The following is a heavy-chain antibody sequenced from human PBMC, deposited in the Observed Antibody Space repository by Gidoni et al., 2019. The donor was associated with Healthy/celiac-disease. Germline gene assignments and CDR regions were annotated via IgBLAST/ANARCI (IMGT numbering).Heavy chain of an antibody. Sequence: EVQLVESGGGLVQPGGSLRLSCAAAGFTCSSYEMNWVRQAPGKGLEWVSYISSRGITISYADSVKGRFTISSDNAKNSLYLQMNSLRAEDTAVYYCARGADWEKYYFDYWGQGTLVTVSS. D-gene: IGHD3-9*01. CDR3: ARGADWEKYYFDY. CDR1: GFTCSSYE. V-gene: IGHV3-48*03. J-gene: IGHJ4*02. CDR2: ISSRGITI.